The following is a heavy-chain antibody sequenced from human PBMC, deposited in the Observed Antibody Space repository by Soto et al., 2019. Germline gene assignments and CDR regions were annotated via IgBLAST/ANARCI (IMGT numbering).Heavy chain of an antibody. CDR2: ISAYNGNT. CDR3: ARDGDFWSGYSVKEVPYYFDY. D-gene: IGHD3-3*01. CDR1: GYTFTSYG. Sequence: GASVKVSCKASGYTFTSYGIRWVRQSPGQGLEWMGWISAYNGNTNYAQKLQGRVTMTTDTSTSTAYMELRSLRSDDTAVYYCARDGDFWSGYSVKEVPYYFDYWGQGTLVTVSS. V-gene: IGHV1-18*01. J-gene: IGHJ4*02.